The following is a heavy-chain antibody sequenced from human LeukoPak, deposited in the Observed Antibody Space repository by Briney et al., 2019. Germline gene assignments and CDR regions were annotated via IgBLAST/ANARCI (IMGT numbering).Heavy chain of an antibody. CDR3: ARGVLWFGESQYYYYYGMDV. CDR1: GGSISSYY. J-gene: IGHJ6*02. D-gene: IGHD3-10*01. CDR2: IYYSGST. V-gene: IGHV4-59*01. Sequence: PSETLSLTCTVSGGSISSYYWSWIRQPPWKGLEWIGHIYYSGSTNYNPSLKSRVTISVDTSKNQFSLKLSSVTAADTAVYYCARGVLWFGESQYYYYYGMDVWGQGTTVTVSS.